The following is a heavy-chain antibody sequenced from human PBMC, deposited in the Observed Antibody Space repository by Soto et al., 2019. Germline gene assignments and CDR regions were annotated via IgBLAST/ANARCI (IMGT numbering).Heavy chain of an antibody. CDR2: ISAYNGNT. CDR3: AVGIAAAGTVRAADAFDI. J-gene: IGHJ3*02. V-gene: IGHV1-18*01. CDR1: GYTFTSYG. Sequence: AASVKVSCKASGYTFTSYGISWVRQAPGQGLEWMGWISAYNGNTNYAQKLQGRVTMTTDTSTSTAYMELRSLRSDDTAVYYCAVGIAAAGTVRAADAFDIWGQGTMVTVSS. D-gene: IGHD6-13*01.